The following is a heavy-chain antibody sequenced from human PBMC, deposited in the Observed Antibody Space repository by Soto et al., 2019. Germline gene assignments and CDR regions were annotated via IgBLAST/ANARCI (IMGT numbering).Heavy chain of an antibody. V-gene: IGHV3-21*01. D-gene: IGHD6-6*01. J-gene: IGHJ6*02. Sequence: KGLEWVSCISSSNNYIYYADSVKGRFTISRDNAKNSVYLQMNSLRVEDTAVYYCARDAPTSIAARAFFYYYGMDVWGQGPTVTVSS. CDR3: ARDAPTSIAARAFFYYYGMDV. CDR2: ISSSNNYI.